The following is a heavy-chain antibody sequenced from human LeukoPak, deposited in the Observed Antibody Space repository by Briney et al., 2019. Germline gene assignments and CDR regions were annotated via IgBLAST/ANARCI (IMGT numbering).Heavy chain of an antibody. D-gene: IGHD3-22*01. J-gene: IGHJ3*02. V-gene: IGHV1-46*01. Sequence: ASVKVSCTASGYTFTSYYMHWVRQAPGQGLEWMGLINPSGGTTRYAQKFQGRVTMTRDLSTSTDYMELSSLRSDDTAVYFCARGPYSYDSSGAFDIWGQGTMVTVSS. CDR3: ARGPYSYDSSGAFDI. CDR1: GYTFTSYY. CDR2: INPSGGTT.